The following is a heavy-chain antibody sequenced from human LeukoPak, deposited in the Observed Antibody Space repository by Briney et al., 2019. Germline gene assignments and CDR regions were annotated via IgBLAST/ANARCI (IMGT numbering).Heavy chain of an antibody. CDR3: AKDRASIVATHYDWFDP. CDR2: ISGSGGST. D-gene: IGHD5-12*01. Sequence: PGGSLRLSCAASGFTFSSYAMSWVRQAPGKGLEWVSAISGSGGSTYYADSVKGRFTISRDNSKNTLYLQMNSLRAEDTAVYYCAKDRASIVATHYDWFDPWGQGTLVTVSS. V-gene: IGHV3-23*01. CDR1: GFTFSSYA. J-gene: IGHJ5*02.